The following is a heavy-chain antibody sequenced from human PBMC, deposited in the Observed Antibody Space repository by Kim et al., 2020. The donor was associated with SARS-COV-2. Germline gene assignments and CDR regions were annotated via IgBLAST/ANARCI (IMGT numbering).Heavy chain of an antibody. CDR1: GFTFSSYG. J-gene: IGHJ4*02. Sequence: GGSLRLSCAASGFTFSSYGMHWVRQAPGKGLEWVAVISYDGSNKYYADSVKGRFTISRDNSKNTLYLQMNSLRAEDTAVYYCAKDAGGWELRVVFDYWGQGTLVTVSS. CDR2: ISYDGSNK. D-gene: IGHD1-26*01. CDR3: AKDAGGWELRVVFDY. V-gene: IGHV3-30*18.